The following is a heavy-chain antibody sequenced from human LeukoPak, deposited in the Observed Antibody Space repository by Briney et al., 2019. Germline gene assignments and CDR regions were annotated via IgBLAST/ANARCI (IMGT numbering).Heavy chain of an antibody. V-gene: IGHV3-7*01. CDR3: VRDDGDV. CDR2: IKQDGSEK. Sequence: GGSLRLSCAASGFTFSSYWMSWVRQAPGKGLEWVANIKQDGSEKYYVDSVKGRVTISRDNAKNSLDLQINSLTVEDTAIYYCVRDDGDVWGKGTTVTVSS. J-gene: IGHJ6*04. CDR1: GFTFSSYW.